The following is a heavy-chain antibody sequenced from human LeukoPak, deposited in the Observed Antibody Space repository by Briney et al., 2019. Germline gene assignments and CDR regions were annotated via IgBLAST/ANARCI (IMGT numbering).Heavy chain of an antibody. CDR2: IYYSGST. J-gene: IGHJ6*02. CDR1: GGSISSSSYY. V-gene: IGHV4-39*07. CDR3: ARRSWYGYYYGMDV. D-gene: IGHD6-13*01. Sequence: SETLSLTCTVSGGSISSSSYYWGWIRQPPGKGLEWIGSIYYSGSTYYNPSLKSRVTISVDTSKNQFSLKLSSVTAADTAVYYCARRSWYGYYYGMDVWGQGTTVTVSS.